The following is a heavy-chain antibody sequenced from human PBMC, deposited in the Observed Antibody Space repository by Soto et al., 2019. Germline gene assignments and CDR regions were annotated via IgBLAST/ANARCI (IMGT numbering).Heavy chain of an antibody. Sequence: GSLRLSCEASGFIFTNFWMHWVRQVPGKGLVWVSRIDTSGSSTSYADSVKGRFTISRDNAKNTVSLQMNSLRAEDTGVYYCAKDSWYFDLWSQGSLVTRLL. CDR2: IDTSGSST. V-gene: IGHV3-74*01. CDR1: GFIFTNFW. J-gene: IGHJ4*02. CDR3: AKDSWYFDL. D-gene: IGHD6-13*01.